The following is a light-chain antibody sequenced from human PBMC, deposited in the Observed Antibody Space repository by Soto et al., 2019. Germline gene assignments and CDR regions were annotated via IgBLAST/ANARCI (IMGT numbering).Light chain of an antibody. Sequence: DIPMTQAPPTLSASVGDRVTITCRASRSISSWLAWYQQKPGKAPKLLIYKASSLESGVPSRFSGSGSGTEFTLTISSLQPDDFATYYCQQYNSYSRTFGQGTKVDI. V-gene: IGKV1-5*03. CDR2: KAS. CDR3: QQYNSYSRT. CDR1: RSISSW. J-gene: IGKJ1*01.